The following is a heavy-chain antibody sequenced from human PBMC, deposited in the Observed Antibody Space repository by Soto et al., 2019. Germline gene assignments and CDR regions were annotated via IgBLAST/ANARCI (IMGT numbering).Heavy chain of an antibody. CDR1: GGSLSSSSYY. Sequence: SETLSLTCTVSGGSLSSSSYYWGWIRQPPGKGLEWIGSIYYSGSTYYNPSLKSRVTISVDTSKNQFSLKLSSVTAADTAVYYCARHSSSWEYYYYYYMDVWGKGTTVTVSS. CDR2: IYYSGST. D-gene: IGHD6-13*01. J-gene: IGHJ6*03. V-gene: IGHV4-39*01. CDR3: ARHSSSWEYYYYYYMDV.